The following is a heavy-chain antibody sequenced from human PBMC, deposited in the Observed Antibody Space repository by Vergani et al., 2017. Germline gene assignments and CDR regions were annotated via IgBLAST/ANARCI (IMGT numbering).Heavy chain of an antibody. CDR1: GASIRSSNYY. CDR3: ARHSTVEWLVKLGWIDP. CDR2: IYYSGST. V-gene: IGHV4-39*01. J-gene: IGHJ5*02. Sequence: QLQLQESGPGLVKPSATLSLTCSVSGASIRSSNYYWGWIRQPPGKGLEWIASIYYSGSTYYNPSLKSRVTISVDTSKNQFSLKLSSVTAADMAVYFCARHSTVEWLVKLGWIDPLGQGSLVTGSS. D-gene: IGHD6-19*01.